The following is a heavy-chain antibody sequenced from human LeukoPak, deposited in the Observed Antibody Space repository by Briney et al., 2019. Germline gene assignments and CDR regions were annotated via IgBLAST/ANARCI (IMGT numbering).Heavy chain of an antibody. V-gene: IGHV3-30-3*01. Sequence: GGSLRPSCAASGFIFNTHTMHWVRQAPGKGLEWVAVISNDGSTKIYADSVKGRFTISRDNSKNTLYPQLNSLRPEDTAVFYCARGGETASSSGWSMIDYWGQGTLVTVSS. CDR3: ARGGETASSSGWSMIDY. CDR2: ISNDGSTK. J-gene: IGHJ4*02. D-gene: IGHD6-19*01. CDR1: GFIFNTHT.